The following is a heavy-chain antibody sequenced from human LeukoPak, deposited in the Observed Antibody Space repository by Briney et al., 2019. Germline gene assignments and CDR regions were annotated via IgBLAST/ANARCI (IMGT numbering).Heavy chain of an antibody. CDR1: GFTFSSYG. Sequence: GGSLRLSCAASGFTFSSYGMHWVRQAPGKGLEWVAVIWYGGSNKYYADSVKGRFTISRDNSKNTLYLQMNSLRAEDTAVYYCARGYGDRLDCFDPWGQGTLVTVSS. CDR2: IWYGGSNK. D-gene: IGHD4-17*01. CDR3: ARGYGDRLDCFDP. V-gene: IGHV3-33*01. J-gene: IGHJ5*02.